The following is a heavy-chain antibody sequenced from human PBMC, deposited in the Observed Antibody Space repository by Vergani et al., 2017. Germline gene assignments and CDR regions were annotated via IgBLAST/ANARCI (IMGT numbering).Heavy chain of an antibody. Sequence: QVQLQESGPGLVKPSETLSLTCTVSGGSISSYYWSWIRQPPGKGLEWIGYIYYSGSTNYNPSLKSRVTISVDTSKNQFSLKLSSVTAADTAVYYCARDREAVAGSWFDPWGQGTLVTVSS. CDR3: ARDREAVAGSWFDP. CDR2: IYYSGST. CDR1: GGSISSYY. J-gene: IGHJ5*02. V-gene: IGHV4-59*01. D-gene: IGHD6-19*01.